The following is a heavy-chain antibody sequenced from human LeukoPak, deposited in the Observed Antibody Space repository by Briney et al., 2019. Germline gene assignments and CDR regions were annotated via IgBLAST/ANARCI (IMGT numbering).Heavy chain of an antibody. D-gene: IGHD3-10*01. CDR2: ISSSSSYI. J-gene: IGHJ4*02. CDR1: GFTFSSYS. CDR3: ARGDMVAATAYFDS. Sequence: PGGSLRLSCAASGFTFSSYSMNWVRQAPGKGLEWVSSISSSSSYIYYADSVKGRFTISRDNAKNSLYLQMNSLRAEDTAVYYCARGDMVAATAYFDSGGQGTRVTVPS. V-gene: IGHV3-21*01.